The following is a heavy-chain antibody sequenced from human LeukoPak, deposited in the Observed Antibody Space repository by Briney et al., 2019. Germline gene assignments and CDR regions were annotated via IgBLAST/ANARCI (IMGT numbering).Heavy chain of an antibody. CDR1: GDSISSSSYY. J-gene: IGHJ5*02. CDR3: ARHSRILFAP. CDR2: IYYSGSI. Sequence: KPSETLSLTCTASGDSISSSSYYSGWIRQPPGKGLEWIGSIYYSGSIYYNPSLKRRVTISVETSKNQFSLKLISCTARDTAVYYCARHSRILFAPWGQGTLVTVSS. D-gene: IGHD2-15*01. V-gene: IGHV4-39*01.